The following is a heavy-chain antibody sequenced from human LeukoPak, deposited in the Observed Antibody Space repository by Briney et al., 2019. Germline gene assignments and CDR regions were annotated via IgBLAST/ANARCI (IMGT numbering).Heavy chain of an antibody. CDR1: GGSISGYY. Sequence: SETLSLTCTVSGGSISGYYWSWIRQPPGKGLEWIGEINHSGSTNYNPSLKSRVTISVDTSKNQFSLKLCSVTAADTAVYYCARRYSSGYYSQWGQGTLVTVSS. J-gene: IGHJ4*02. V-gene: IGHV4-34*01. CDR3: ARRYSSGYYSQ. CDR2: INHSGST. D-gene: IGHD3-22*01.